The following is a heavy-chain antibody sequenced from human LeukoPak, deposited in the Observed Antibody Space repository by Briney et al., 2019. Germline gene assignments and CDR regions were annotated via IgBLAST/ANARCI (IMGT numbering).Heavy chain of an antibody. CDR2: IKSKTDGGTT. CDR1: GFTFSNAW. J-gene: IGHJ4*02. Sequence: PGGSLRLPCAASGFTFSNAWMSWVRQAPGKGLEWVGRIKSKTDGGTTDYAAPVKGRFTISRDDSKNTLYLQMNSLKTEDTAVYYCTTGFHSSSWYGYYESYFDYWGQGTLVTVSS. D-gene: IGHD6-13*01. V-gene: IGHV3-15*01. CDR3: TTGFHSSSWYGYYESYFDY.